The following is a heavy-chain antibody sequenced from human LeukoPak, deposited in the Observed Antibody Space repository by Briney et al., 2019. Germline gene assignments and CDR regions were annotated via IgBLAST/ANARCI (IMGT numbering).Heavy chain of an antibody. CDR3: ARQYSSGWGY. V-gene: IGHV4-39*01. Sequence: PSETLSLTCTVSGDSISRSRYYWAWIRQPPGKGLEWIGSIYYSGSTYYNPSLKSRVTISVDTSKNQFSLKLSSVTAADTAVYYYARQYSSGWGYWGQGTLVTVSS. CDR1: GDSISRSRYY. D-gene: IGHD6-19*01. CDR2: IYYSGST. J-gene: IGHJ4*02.